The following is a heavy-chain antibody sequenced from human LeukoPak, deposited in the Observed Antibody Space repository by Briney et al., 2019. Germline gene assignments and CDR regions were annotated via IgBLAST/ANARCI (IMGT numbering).Heavy chain of an antibody. V-gene: IGHV3-7*03. CDR2: INQDGGEK. CDR1: GFTFSSNW. Sequence: SGGSLRLSCEASGFTFSSNWMSWVRQAPGKGLEWVANINQDGGEKYYVDSVKGRFTISRDNSKNTLYLQMNSLRAEDTAVYYCAKAPSVLWFEGGDYWGQGTLVTVSS. J-gene: IGHJ4*02. CDR3: AKAPSVLWFEGGDY. D-gene: IGHD3-10*01.